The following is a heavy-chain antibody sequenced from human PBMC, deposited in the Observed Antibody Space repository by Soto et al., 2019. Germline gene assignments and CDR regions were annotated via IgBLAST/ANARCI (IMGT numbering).Heavy chain of an antibody. D-gene: IGHD6-13*01. V-gene: IGHV1-69*01. CDR3: ARDSSSWPSYYYYYGMVV. Sequence: QVQLVQSGAEVKKPGSSVKVSCKASGGTFSSYAISWVRQAPGEGLEWMGGIIPIFGTANYAQKFQGRVTITADESTITAYMELSSLRSEDTAVYYCARDSSSWPSYYYYYGMVVWGQGTTVTVSS. CDR2: IIPIFGTA. CDR1: GGTFSSYA. J-gene: IGHJ6*02.